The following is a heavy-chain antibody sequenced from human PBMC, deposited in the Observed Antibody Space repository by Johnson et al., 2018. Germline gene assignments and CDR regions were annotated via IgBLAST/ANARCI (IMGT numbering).Heavy chain of an antibody. J-gene: IGHJ6*02. CDR3: VRSTPLGVVDFYSYYGMDV. V-gene: IGHV3-13*01. D-gene: IGHD2-15*01. CDR2: IGTAGDT. Sequence: VQLVQSGGGVVQPGRSLRLTCAASGFTFSSYDMHWVRQATGKGLEWVSAIGTAGDTSYPGSVKGRFTISRENAKNSLYLQMSSLGAGDTAGYYWVRSTPLGVVDFYSYYGMDVGDQGTTVTVAS. CDR1: GFTFSSYD.